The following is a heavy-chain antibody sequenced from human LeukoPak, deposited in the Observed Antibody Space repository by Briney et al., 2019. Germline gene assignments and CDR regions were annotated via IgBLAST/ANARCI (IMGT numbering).Heavy chain of an antibody. D-gene: IGHD3-10*01. J-gene: IGHJ4*02. Sequence: GGSLRLSCAASGFTFSSYSMNWARQAPGKGLEWVSSISSSSSYIYYADSVKGRFTISRDNAKNSLYLQMNSLRAEDTAVYYCARGYYGSGSYYKPLGYWGQGTLVTVSS. V-gene: IGHV3-21*01. CDR3: ARGYYGSGSYYKPLGY. CDR1: GFTFSSYS. CDR2: ISSSSSYI.